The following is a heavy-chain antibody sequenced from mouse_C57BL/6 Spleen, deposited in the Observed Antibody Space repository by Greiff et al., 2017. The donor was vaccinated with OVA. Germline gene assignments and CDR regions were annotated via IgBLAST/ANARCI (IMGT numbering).Heavy chain of an antibody. Sequence: EVKLMESGPELVKPGASVKIPCKASGYTFTDYNMDWVKQSHGKSLEWIGDINPNNGGTIYNQKFKGKATSTVDKSSSTAYMELRSLTSEDTAVYYCAREIYYSNYEGYFDVWGTGTTVTVSS. V-gene: IGHV1-18*01. CDR3: AREIYYSNYEGYFDV. J-gene: IGHJ1*03. CDR1: GYTFTDYN. CDR2: INPNNGGT. D-gene: IGHD2-5*01.